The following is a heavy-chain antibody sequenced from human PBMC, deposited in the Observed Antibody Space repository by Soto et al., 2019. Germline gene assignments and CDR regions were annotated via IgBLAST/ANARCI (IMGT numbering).Heavy chain of an antibody. V-gene: IGHV3-30-3*01. J-gene: IGHJ4*02. D-gene: IGHD3-22*01. Sequence: GGSLRLSCAASGFTFSSYAMHWVRQAPGKGLEWVGAISYDGSNKYYADSVKGRFTISRDNSKNTPYLQMNSLRVEDTAVYFCVGSDGSGYYDFDYWGQGTLVTVSS. CDR1: GFTFSSYA. CDR2: ISYDGSNK. CDR3: VGSDGSGYYDFDY.